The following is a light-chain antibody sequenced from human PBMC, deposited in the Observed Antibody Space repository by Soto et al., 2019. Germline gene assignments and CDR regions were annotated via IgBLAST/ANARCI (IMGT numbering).Light chain of an antibody. CDR1: QSVSSN. Sequence: EIVMTQSPATLSVSPGERVTLCCRARQSVSSNLDWYQQNPGQAPSLLIYGASTRATGIPARFSGSGSGTDFTLTLSSLQSEDLTVYYYEQDNNWTPRTFRGGTNVEFK. V-gene: IGKV3-15*01. CDR3: EQDNNWTPRT. CDR2: GAS. J-gene: IGKJ4*01.